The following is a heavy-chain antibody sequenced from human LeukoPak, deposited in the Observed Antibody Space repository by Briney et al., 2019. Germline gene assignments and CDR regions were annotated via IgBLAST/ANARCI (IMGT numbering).Heavy chain of an antibody. V-gene: IGHV4-4*07. CDR2: IYTSGST. J-gene: IGHJ4*02. CDR3: AREVVVSWSGYSPLGYFDY. CDR1: GVSFSGYY. D-gene: IGHD3-3*01. Sequence: PSETLSLTCAVYGVSFSGYYWSWIRQPAGKGLEWIGRIYTSGSTNYNPSLKSRVTMSVDTSKNQFSLKLSSVTAADTAVYYCAREVVVSWSGYSPLGYFDYWGQGTLVTVSS.